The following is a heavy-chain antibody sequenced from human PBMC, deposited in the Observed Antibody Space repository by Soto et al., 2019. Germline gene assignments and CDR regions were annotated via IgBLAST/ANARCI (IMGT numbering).Heavy chain of an antibody. CDR2: IIPIFGTA. CDR1: GGTFSSYA. J-gene: IGHJ6*02. V-gene: IGHV1-69*13. CDR3: ARVGTVYLSSYYGMDV. D-gene: IGHD1-1*01. Sequence: SVKVSCKASGGTFSSYAISWVRQSPGQGLEWMGGIIPIFGTANYAQKFQGRVTITADESTSTAYMELSSLRSEDTAVYYCARVGTVYLSSYYGMDVWGQGTTVTVSS.